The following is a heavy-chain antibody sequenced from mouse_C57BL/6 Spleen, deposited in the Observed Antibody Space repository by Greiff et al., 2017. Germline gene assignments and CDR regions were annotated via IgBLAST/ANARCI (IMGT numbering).Heavy chain of an antibody. CDR1: GYAFSSYW. J-gene: IGHJ4*01. Sequence: QVQLQQSGAELVKPGASVTISCKASGYAFSSYWMNWVKQRPGKGLEWIGQIYPGDGATNYNGKFKGKATLTADNSSSTAYMQLSSLTSEVSAVYFCARGSYDGYAMGYWGQGASVTVSA. CDR2: IYPGDGAT. CDR3: ARGSYDGYAMGY. D-gene: IGHD2-12*01. V-gene: IGHV1-80*01.